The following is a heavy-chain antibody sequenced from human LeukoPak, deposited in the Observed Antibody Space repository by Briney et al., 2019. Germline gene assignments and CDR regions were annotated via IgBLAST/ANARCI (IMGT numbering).Heavy chain of an antibody. CDR2: IGRRGTPT. CDR1: GFTFDDYA. D-gene: IGHD3-10*01. V-gene: IGHV3-23*01. CDR3: TRWDGFGDS. Sequence: GGSLRLSCAASGFTFDDYAMHWVRQAPGKGLEWVSGIGRRGTPTFYIDSVRGRFTISRDISKNTVYLQMNSLRADDTAIYYCTRWDGFGDSWGQGTLVTVSS. J-gene: IGHJ4*02.